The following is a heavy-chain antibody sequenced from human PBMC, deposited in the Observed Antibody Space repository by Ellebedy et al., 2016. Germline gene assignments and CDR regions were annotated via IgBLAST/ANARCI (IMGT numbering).Heavy chain of an antibody. Sequence: ASVKVSCXASGYTFTSYAMHWVRQAPGQRLEWMGWINAGNGNTKYSQKFQGRVTITRDTSASTAYMELSSLRSEDTAVYYCARLRPKAAAGTRVVYWGQGTLVTVSS. V-gene: IGHV1-3*01. J-gene: IGHJ4*02. CDR1: GYTFTSYA. D-gene: IGHD6-13*01. CDR3: ARLRPKAAAGTRVVY. CDR2: INAGNGNT.